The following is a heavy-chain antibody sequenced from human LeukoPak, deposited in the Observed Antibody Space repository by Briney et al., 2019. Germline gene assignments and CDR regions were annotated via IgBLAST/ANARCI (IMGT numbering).Heavy chain of an antibody. CDR1: GYNFGSYW. V-gene: IGHV5-51*01. Sequence: GESLKISCKGSGYNFGSYWIGWVRQMPGKGLEWMGMIYHGDSHVKYSPPFQGQVTISADKSISTAYLQWSSLRASDTAMYYCARGDCSAKTCYLIDYWGQGTLVTVPS. D-gene: IGHD2-15*01. J-gene: IGHJ4*02. CDR2: IYHGDSHV. CDR3: ARGDCSAKTCYLIDY.